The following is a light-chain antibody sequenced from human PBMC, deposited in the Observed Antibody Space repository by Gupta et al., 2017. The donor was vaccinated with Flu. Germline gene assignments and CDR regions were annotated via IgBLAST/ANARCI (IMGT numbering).Light chain of an antibody. CDR2: GKN. V-gene: IGLV3-19*01. CDR1: SLRSDY. CDR3: NSRDSSGNHWV. J-gene: IGLJ3*02. Sequence: GDSLRSDYASWYQQKPGQAPVLVIYGKNNRPSGIPDRFSGSSSGNTASLTITGAQAEDEADYYCNSRDSSGNHWVFGGGTKLTVL.